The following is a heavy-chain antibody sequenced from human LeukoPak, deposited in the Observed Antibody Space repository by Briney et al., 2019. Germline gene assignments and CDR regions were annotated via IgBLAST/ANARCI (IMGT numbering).Heavy chain of an antibody. D-gene: IGHD3-16*02. CDR2: INHSGST. V-gene: IGHV4-34*01. J-gene: IGHJ4*02. CDR3: ARGLGAHSPHYDYAWGSHRYTGGFDY. CDR1: GGSFSGYY. Sequence: PSETLSLTCAVYGGSFSGYYWSWLRQPPGKGLEWIGEINHSGSTNYNPSLKSRVTISVDTSKNQFSLKLSSVTAADTAVFYCARGLGAHSPHYDYAWGSHRYTGGFDYWGQGTLVTVSS.